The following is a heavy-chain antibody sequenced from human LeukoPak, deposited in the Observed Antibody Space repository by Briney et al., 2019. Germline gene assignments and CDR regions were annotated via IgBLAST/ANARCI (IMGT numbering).Heavy chain of an antibody. V-gene: IGHV4-34*01. CDR3: ARGRRYCSSTSCYKVRGYLDY. CDR1: GGSFSGYY. CDR2: INHSGST. J-gene: IGHJ4*02. Sequence: PSETLSLTCAVYGGSFSGYYWSWIRQPPGKGLEWIGEINHSGSTNYNPSLKSRVTISVDTSKNQFSLKLSSVTAADTAVYYCARGRRYCSSTSCYKVRGYLDYWGQGTLVTVSS. D-gene: IGHD2-2*02.